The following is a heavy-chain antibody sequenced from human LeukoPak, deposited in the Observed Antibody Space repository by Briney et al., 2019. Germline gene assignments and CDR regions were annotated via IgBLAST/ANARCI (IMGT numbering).Heavy chain of an antibody. Sequence: GGSLRLSCAASGLTVSNNYMSCVRQAPGKGLEWVSVIYTDGNTKYADSVRGRFIISRDGSKTTMFLQMNSLRVEDTAMYYCARDTPHASGTYRDAFDIWGQGTMVTVSS. CDR2: IYTDGNT. CDR1: GLTVSNNY. CDR3: ARDTPHASGTYRDAFDI. D-gene: IGHD3-10*01. J-gene: IGHJ3*02. V-gene: IGHV3-66*01.